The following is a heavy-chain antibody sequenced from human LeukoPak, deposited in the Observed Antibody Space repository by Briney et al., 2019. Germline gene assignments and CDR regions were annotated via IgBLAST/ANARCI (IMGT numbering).Heavy chain of an antibody. CDR2: ISNDGSAT. Sequence: PGGSLRLSCAASGFTFSSYWMHWVRQGPGKGPVWVSRISNDGSATWYADSVKGRFTISRDNAKNTLYLQMNSLRAGDTAVYYCVRDSASGLDYWGQGTLVTVSS. CDR1: GFTFSSYW. J-gene: IGHJ4*02. CDR3: VRDSASGLDY. D-gene: IGHD3-10*01. V-gene: IGHV3-74*01.